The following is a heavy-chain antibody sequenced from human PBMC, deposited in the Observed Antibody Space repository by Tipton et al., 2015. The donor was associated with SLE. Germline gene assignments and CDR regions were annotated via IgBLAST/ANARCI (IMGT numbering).Heavy chain of an antibody. CDR3: ARDRSSVSD. D-gene: IGHD5/OR15-5a*01. Sequence: TLSLTCTVSGGSITNHYWNWIRQPPGKGLEWIGYIHYSGTTHDNPSLKSRVTMSADMSKNQFSLRLTSVTAADTAVYFCARDRSSVSDWGQGTQVIVSP. CDR1: GGSITNHY. J-gene: IGHJ4*02. V-gene: IGHV4-59*11. CDR2: IHYSGTT.